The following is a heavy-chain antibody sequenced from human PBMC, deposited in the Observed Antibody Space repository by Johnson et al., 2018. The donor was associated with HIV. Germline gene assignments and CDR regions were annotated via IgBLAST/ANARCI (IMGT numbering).Heavy chain of an antibody. D-gene: IGHD1-26*01. CDR1: GFTFSDHY. J-gene: IGHJ3*02. V-gene: IGHV3-43*02. Sequence: VQLVESGGGLVQPGGSLRLSCAASGFTFSDHYMDWVRQAPGKGLEWVSLISWDGGSTYYADSVKGRFTISRDNSKNSLYLQMNSLRTEDTALYYCAKDMGRYSGSYGNYDAFDIWGQGTMVTVSS. CDR2: ISWDGGST. CDR3: AKDMGRYSGSYGNYDAFDI.